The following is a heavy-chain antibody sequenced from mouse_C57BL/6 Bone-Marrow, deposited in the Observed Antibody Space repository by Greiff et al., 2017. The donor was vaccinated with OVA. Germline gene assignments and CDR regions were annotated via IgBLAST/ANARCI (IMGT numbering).Heavy chain of an antibody. D-gene: IGHD2-4*01. V-gene: IGHV5-12*01. CDR2: ISNGGGST. CDR3: ARQEGLRRGTSAY. CDR1: GFTFSDYY. J-gene: IGHJ3*01. Sequence: EVKVVESGGGLVQPGGSLKLSCAASGFTFSDYYMYWVRQTPEKRLEWVAYISNGGGSTYYPDTVKGRFTISRDNAKNTLYLQMSRLKSEDTAMYYCARQEGLRRGTSAYWCQGTLVTVSA.